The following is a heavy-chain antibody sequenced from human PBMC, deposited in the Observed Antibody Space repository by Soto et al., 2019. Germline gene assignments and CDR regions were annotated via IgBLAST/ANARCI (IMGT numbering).Heavy chain of an antibody. CDR1: GGTFNTYA. D-gene: IGHD3-10*01. Sequence: QVQLVQSGAEMKKPGSSVKVSCQSSGGTFNTYAMNWVRQAPGQGPEWMGDISPMFGAANLAPKFQGRVTITADGITGTSYMQLSSLTSEDTALYFCAREVQVHTPAFVYWGQGTLVTVSS. CDR2: ISPMFGAA. V-gene: IGHV1-69*19. CDR3: AREVQVHTPAFVY. J-gene: IGHJ4*02.